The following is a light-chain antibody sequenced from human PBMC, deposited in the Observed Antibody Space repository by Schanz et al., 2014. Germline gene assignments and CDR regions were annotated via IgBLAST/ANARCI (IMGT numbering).Light chain of an antibody. V-gene: IGKV3D-20*02. CDR1: QSVSSSY. Sequence: EIVLTQSPGTLSLSPGERATLSCRASQSVSSSYLAWYQQKPGQAPRLLIYGTSIRATGIPDRFSGSGSGTDFTLTISRLEPEDFAVYYCQQRSNWPPRITFGPGTKVDIK. CDR2: GTS. CDR3: QQRSNWPPRIT. J-gene: IGKJ3*01.